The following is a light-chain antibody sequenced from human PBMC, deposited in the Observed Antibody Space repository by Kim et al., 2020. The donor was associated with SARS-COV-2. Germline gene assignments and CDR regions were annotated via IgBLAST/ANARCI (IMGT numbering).Light chain of an antibody. CDR1: SGHCSYA. CDR2: LNSDGSH. CDR3: QTWGTGIWV. J-gene: IGLJ3*02. V-gene: IGLV4-69*01. Sequence: ASCKLTGTLGSGHCSYAIAWHQQQPEKGPRYLMKLNSDGSHSKGDGIPDRFSGTSSGAERYLTISSLQSEDEADYYCQTWGTGIWVFGGGTKLTVL.